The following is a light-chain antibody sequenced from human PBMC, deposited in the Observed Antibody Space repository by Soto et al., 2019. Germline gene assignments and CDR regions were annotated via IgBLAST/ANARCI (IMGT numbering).Light chain of an antibody. Sequence: ETVLTQSPGTLSLSPGERATLSCRASQSVSSSYLAWYQQKPGQAPRLLIYGTSSRATGIPDRFSGSGSGTDFTLTISRLEPEDFAVYHCQQYGSSMYTFGQGTKLEIK. V-gene: IGKV3-20*01. J-gene: IGKJ2*01. CDR2: GTS. CDR3: QQYGSSMYT. CDR1: QSVSSSY.